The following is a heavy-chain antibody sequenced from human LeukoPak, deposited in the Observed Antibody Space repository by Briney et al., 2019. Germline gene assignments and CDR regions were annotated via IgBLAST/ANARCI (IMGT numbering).Heavy chain of an antibody. CDR2: NFYSGTT. J-gene: IGHJ4*02. CDR1: GDSSGITGYY. CDR3: ARLSSGSRPNFDS. Sequence: PSETLSLICTVSGDSSGITGYYCGWIRQPPGKGLEWIGSNFYSGTTFSNPSLTGRVTISVDRSNNQFSLDLTSVTVADTAVYYCARLSSGSRPNFDSWGQGSLVTVSS. D-gene: IGHD6-19*01. V-gene: IGHV4-39*01.